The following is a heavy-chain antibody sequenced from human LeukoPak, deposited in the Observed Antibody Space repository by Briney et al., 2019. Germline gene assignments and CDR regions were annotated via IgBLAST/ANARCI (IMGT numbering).Heavy chain of an antibody. V-gene: IGHV4-4*07. Sequence: PSETLSLTCTVSGGSISSYYWSWVRQPAGKGLEWIGGIYTSGSTNYNPSLTRRVTMSVDTSKNQFSLKLSSVTAADTAVYYCARGPMGPKGFYYYYYMDFWGKGTTVTVSS. J-gene: IGHJ6*03. CDR3: ARGPMGPKGFYYYYYMDF. CDR2: IYTSGST. D-gene: IGHD3-16*01. CDR1: GGSISSYY.